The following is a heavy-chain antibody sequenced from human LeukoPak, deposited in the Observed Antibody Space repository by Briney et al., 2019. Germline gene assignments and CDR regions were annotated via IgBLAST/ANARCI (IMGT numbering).Heavy chain of an antibody. D-gene: IGHD1-26*01. V-gene: IGHV3-23*01. CDR1: GFTVSSNY. Sequence: GGSLRLSCAASGFTVSSNYMSWVRQAPGKGLEWVSAISGSGGSTYYADSVKGRFTISRDNSKNTLYLQMNSLRAEDTAVYYCANTIYSGSYFDYWGQGTLVTVSS. CDR3: ANTIYSGSYFDY. J-gene: IGHJ4*02. CDR2: ISGSGGST.